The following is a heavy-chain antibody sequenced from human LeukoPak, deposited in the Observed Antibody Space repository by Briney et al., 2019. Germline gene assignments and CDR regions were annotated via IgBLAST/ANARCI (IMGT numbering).Heavy chain of an antibody. CDR1: GFTFSSYA. V-gene: IGHV3-23*01. D-gene: IGHD5-24*01. Sequence: QAGGSLRLSCAASGFTFSSYAMSWVRQAPGKGLEWVSAISGSGGSAYSPDSVNGRVTISRENSKNTLDLQMNSRRAEDTAVYYCAKDRKMATIFYWGQGTLVTVSS. CDR3: AKDRKMATIFY. CDR2: ISGSGGSA. J-gene: IGHJ4*02.